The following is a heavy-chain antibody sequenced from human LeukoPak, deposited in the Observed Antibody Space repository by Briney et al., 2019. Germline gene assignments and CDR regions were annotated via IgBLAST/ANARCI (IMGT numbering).Heavy chain of an antibody. D-gene: IGHD6-25*01. CDR1: GFTFSSYA. V-gene: IGHV3-30-3*01. CDR3: ARDSGWAFDI. CDR2: ISYDGNNK. Sequence: RGSLRLSCAASGFTFSSYAMHWVRQAPGKGLEWVAVISYDGNNKYYADSLKGRFTISRDNSKNTLYLQMNSLRAEDTAVYYCARDSGWAFDIWGQGTMVTVSS. J-gene: IGHJ3*02.